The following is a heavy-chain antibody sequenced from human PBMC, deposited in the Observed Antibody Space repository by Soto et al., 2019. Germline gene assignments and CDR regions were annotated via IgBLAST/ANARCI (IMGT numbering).Heavy chain of an antibody. CDR1: GFRFSTYA. Sequence: GGSLRLSCVASGFRFSTYAMGWVRQAPGKGLEWVSVMSNSGDLRYYADSVKGRFTISRDNSENTLLLQMSSLRAEDTAVYYCAKDAARTDGWYYFDHWGQGILVTVSS. J-gene: IGHJ4*02. CDR3: AKDAARTDGWYYFDH. CDR2: MSNSGDLR. V-gene: IGHV3-23*01. D-gene: IGHD6-19*01.